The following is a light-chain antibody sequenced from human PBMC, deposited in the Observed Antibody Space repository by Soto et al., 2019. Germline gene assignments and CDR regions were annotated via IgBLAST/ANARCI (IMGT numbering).Light chain of an antibody. J-gene: IGLJ1*01. CDR1: SSNIGAGYD. CDR2: GNN. Sequence: QSVLTQAPSISGAPGQRVTISCTWSSSNIGAGYDVHWFQQFPGTAPRLLIHGNNNRPSGVPDRFSGSESGTSASLAIAGLQAGDEAIYYCQSFDSDLSAFVFGTGTKVTVL. CDR3: QSFDSDLSAFV. V-gene: IGLV1-40*01.